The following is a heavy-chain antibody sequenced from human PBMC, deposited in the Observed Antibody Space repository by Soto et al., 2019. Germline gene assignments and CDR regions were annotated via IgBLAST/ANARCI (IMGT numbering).Heavy chain of an antibody. CDR1: GGSISSGGYY. V-gene: IGHV4-31*03. J-gene: IGHJ4*02. D-gene: IGHD3-3*01. Sequence: PSETLSLTCTVSGGSISSGGYYWSWIRQHPGKGLEWIGYIYYSGSTYYNPSLKSRVTISVDTSKNQFSLKLSSVTAADTAVYYCARQWGITIFGVAVGSWFDYWGQGTLVTVSS. CDR2: IYYSGST. CDR3: ARQWGITIFGVAVGSWFDY.